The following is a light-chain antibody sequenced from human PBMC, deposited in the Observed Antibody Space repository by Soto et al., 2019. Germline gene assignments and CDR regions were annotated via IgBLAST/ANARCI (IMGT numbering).Light chain of an antibody. CDR3: SSYTSNTTTYL. V-gene: IGLV2-14*01. CDR2: EVS. J-gene: IGLJ1*01. Sequence: QSALTQPASVSGSPGQSIAISCTGTSSDVGGYNYVSWHQQHPGKAPKLMIYEVSDRPSGVSNRFSGSKSGNTASLTISGLQAEDEADYYCSSYTSNTTTYLFGNGTKVTV. CDR1: SSDVGGYNY.